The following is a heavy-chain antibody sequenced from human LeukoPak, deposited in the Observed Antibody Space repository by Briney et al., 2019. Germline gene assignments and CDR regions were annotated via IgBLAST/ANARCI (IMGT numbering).Heavy chain of an antibody. CDR2: IYYSGST. CDR1: GGSISSSSYY. D-gene: IGHD1-14*01. J-gene: IGHJ4*02. Sequence: SETLSLTCTVSGGSISSSSYYWGWIRQPPGKGLEWIGSIYYSGSTYYNPSLKSRVTISVDTSKNQFSLQVSSVTAADTAVYYCARRVNHGDFFDYWGQGTLVTVSS. CDR3: ARRVNHGDFFDY. V-gene: IGHV4-39*01.